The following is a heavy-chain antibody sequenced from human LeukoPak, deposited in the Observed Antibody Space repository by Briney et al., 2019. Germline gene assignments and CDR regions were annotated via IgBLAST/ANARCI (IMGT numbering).Heavy chain of an antibody. CDR2: IKSKTDGGTT. J-gene: IGHJ4*02. CDR1: GFTFSSYA. Sequence: PGGSLRLSCAASGFTFSSYAMSWVRQAPGKGLEWVGRIKSKTDGGTTDYAAPVKGRFTISRDDSKNTLYLQMNSLKTEDTAVYYCTTGVNYADSPFDYWGQGTLVTVSS. CDR3: TTGVNYADSPFDY. D-gene: IGHD4-17*01. V-gene: IGHV3-15*01.